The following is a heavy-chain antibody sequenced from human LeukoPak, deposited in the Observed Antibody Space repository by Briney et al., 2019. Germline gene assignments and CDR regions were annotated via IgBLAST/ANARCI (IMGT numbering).Heavy chain of an antibody. CDR1: GFTFSTYV. J-gene: IGHJ4*02. D-gene: IGHD3-10*01. Sequence: PGGSLRLSCAASGFTFSTYVMSWVRQAPGKGLEWVSAISGSGGSTYYADSVKGRFTISRDNSKNTLYLQMNSLRAEDTAVYYCAKVRRGYYGSGAQGRSLYWGQGTLVTVSS. CDR2: ISGSGGST. CDR3: AKVRRGYYGSGAQGRSLY. V-gene: IGHV3-23*01.